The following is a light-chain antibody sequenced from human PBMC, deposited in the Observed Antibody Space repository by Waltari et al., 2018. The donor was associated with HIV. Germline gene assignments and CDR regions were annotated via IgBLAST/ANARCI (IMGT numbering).Light chain of an antibody. J-gene: IGLJ2*01. CDR3: CSYAGSYSYVV. V-gene: IGLV2-11*01. CDR2: DVN. Sequence: QSALTQPRSVSGSPGQSVTMSCSGTSSDVGGYNDVSWYQQHPGKAPKLMIYDVNKRPSGVPDRFSGSKSGNTASLTISGLQAEEEADYYCCSYAGSYSYVVLGGGTKLTVL. CDR1: SSDVGGYND.